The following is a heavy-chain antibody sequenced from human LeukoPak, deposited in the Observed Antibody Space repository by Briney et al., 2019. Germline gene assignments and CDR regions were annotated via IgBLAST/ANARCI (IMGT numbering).Heavy chain of an antibody. J-gene: IGHJ4*02. CDR3: ARKYCSGGDRYSNY. CDR2: IYYGGST. Sequence: SETLSLTCTVSGGSISSSGYYWGWIRQPPGKGLEWIGSIYYGGSTYYNPSLKSRVTISVDTSKNQFSLKLRSVTAADTAMYYCARKYCSGGDRYSNYWGQGTLVTVSS. CDR1: GGSISSSGYY. D-gene: IGHD2-15*01. V-gene: IGHV4-39*01.